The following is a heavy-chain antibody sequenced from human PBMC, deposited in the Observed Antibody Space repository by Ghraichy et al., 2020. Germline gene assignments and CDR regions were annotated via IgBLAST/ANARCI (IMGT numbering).Heavy chain of an antibody. CDR2: FSGSGGST. Sequence: GGSLRLSCAASGFTFSSFAMSWVRQAPGKGLEWVSAFSGSGGSTYYADSVKGRFTISRDNSKNTLYLQMNSLRAEDTAVYYCAKAYSSGWSPFDYWGQGTLVTVSS. D-gene: IGHD6-19*01. V-gene: IGHV3-23*01. CDR1: GFTFSSFA. CDR3: AKAYSSGWSPFDY. J-gene: IGHJ4*02.